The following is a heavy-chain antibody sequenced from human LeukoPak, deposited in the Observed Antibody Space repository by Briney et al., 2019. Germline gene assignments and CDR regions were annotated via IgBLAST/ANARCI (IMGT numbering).Heavy chain of an antibody. CDR3: ARQTGVALFDY. V-gene: IGHV1-3*01. Sequence: ASVKVSCKASGHTFTSYAMHWVRQAPGQRLEWMGWINAGNGNTKYSQKFQGRVTITRDTSASTAYMELSSLRSEDTAVYYCARQTGVALFDYWGQGTLVTVSS. D-gene: IGHD1-14*01. J-gene: IGHJ4*02. CDR1: GHTFTSYA. CDR2: INAGNGNT.